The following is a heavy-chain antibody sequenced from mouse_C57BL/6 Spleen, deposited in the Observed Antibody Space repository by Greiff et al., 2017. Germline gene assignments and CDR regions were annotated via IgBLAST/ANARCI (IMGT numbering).Heavy chain of an antibody. CDR2: ICRGGST. CDR3: AKGAGTGYFDY. V-gene: IGHV2-5*01. CDR1: GFSLTSYG. D-gene: IGHD3-3*01. Sequence: VLLVESGPGLVQPSPSLSITCTVSGFSLTSYGVHWVRQSPGKGLEWLGVICRGGSTDYNAAFMSRLSITKDNSKSQVFFKMNSLQADDTAIYYSAKGAGTGYFDYWGQGTTLTVSS. J-gene: IGHJ2*01.